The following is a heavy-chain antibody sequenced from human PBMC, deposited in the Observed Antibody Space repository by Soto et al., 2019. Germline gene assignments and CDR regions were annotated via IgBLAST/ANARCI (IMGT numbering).Heavy chain of an antibody. V-gene: IGHV1-8*01. CDR2: MNPNSGNT. J-gene: IGHJ1*01. CDR3: ARGRYYYDSSGYSLCFQH. D-gene: IGHD3-22*01. Sequence: QVQLVQSGAEVKKPGAAVKVSCKASGYTFTSYDINWVRQATGQGLEWMGWMNPNSGNTGYAQKFKGRVTMTMNTSISTAYMELSSLRSEDTAVYYCARGRYYYDSSGYSLCFQHWGQGTLVTVSS. CDR1: GYTFTSYD.